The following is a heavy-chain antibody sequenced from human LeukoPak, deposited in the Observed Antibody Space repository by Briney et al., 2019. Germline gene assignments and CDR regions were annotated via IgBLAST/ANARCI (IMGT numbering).Heavy chain of an antibody. D-gene: IGHD3-10*01. J-gene: IGHJ4*02. V-gene: IGHV4-30-4*01. CDR2: IYCSGSP. Sequence: SETLSLTCTVSGGSISSGDYYWSWIRQPPGKVLEGIGYIYCSGSPSYNPSLKSRVPMSVDTSKNQFSLKMSSVTAADPAVYYCASNYGSGSYHYFDYWGQGSLVTVCS. CDR3: ASNYGSGSYHYFDY. CDR1: GGSISSGDYY.